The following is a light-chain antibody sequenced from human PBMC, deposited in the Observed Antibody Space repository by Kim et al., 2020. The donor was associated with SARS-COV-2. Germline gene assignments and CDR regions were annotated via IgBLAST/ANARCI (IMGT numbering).Light chain of an antibody. V-gene: IGKV1-17*01. J-gene: IGKJ1*01. CDR3: VQHNSDPWT. CDR1: QAIRND. CDR2: GVT. Sequence: DIQMTQSPSSLSASVGDRVTIICRASQAIRNDVGWYQQTPGQVPKRLIYGVTRLQDGVPLRFSGSGSGTEFTLTISGLQPEDFATYYCVQHNSDPWTFGQGTKVDIK.